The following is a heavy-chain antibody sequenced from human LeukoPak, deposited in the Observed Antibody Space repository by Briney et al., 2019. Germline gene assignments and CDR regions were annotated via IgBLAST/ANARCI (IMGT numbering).Heavy chain of an antibody. CDR2: IIPSDGFT. D-gene: IGHD3-10*01. CDR1: GYTFSSYY. Sequence: GASVKVSCKASGYTFSSYYVHWVRQAPGQGLEWMGMIIPSDGFTSYAQKFQGRVTMTRDMSTSTVYMELSSLRSDDTAVYYCARDRGEVTMVRGVIKNWFDPWGQGALVTVSS. V-gene: IGHV1-46*01. J-gene: IGHJ5*02. CDR3: ARDRGEVTMVRGVIKNWFDP.